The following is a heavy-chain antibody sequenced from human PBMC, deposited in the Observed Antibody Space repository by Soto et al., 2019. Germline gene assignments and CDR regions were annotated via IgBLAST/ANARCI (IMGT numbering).Heavy chain of an antibody. CDR3: AKLYYYDSSGYYGSYGMDV. J-gene: IGHJ6*02. Sequence: EVQLLESGGGLVQPGGSLRLSCAASGFTFSSYAMSWVHQAPGKGLEWVSAISGSGGSTYYADSVKGRFTISRDNSKNTLYLQMNSLRAEDTAVYYCAKLYYYDSSGYYGSYGMDVWGQGTTVTVSS. D-gene: IGHD3-22*01. CDR2: ISGSGGST. V-gene: IGHV3-23*01. CDR1: GFTFSSYA.